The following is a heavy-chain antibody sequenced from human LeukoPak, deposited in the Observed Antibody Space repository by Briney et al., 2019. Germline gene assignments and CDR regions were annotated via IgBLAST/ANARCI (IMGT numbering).Heavy chain of an antibody. J-gene: IGHJ4*02. D-gene: IGHD4-17*01. CDR1: GYTFTAYY. Sequence: ASVKVSCKTSGYTFTAYYQHWLRQAPGPGPESMAWINPNGGATNSAQRFQGGVTMTRDTSISTAYMELSNLRSDDTAVYYCVRSLVTTTPVFDYWGQGTLVTVSS. CDR3: VRSLVTTTPVFDY. V-gene: IGHV1-2*02. CDR2: INPNGGAT.